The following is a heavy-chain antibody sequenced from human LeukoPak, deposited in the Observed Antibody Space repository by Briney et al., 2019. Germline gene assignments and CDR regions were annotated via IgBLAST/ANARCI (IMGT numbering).Heavy chain of an antibody. CDR1: GDSISRDGSY. J-gene: IGHJ6*03. Sequence: SETLSLTCTVSGDSISRDGSYWSWIRQYPGKGLEGIGYIYHSGYTYSNPSLKSRVTMSVDTSQNQFSLKIISVTAADTAVYFCARAGRGVNWYYYIDVWGTGTTVTVSS. CDR2: IYHSGYT. D-gene: IGHD1-1*01. CDR3: ARAGRGVNWYYYIDV. V-gene: IGHV4-31*03.